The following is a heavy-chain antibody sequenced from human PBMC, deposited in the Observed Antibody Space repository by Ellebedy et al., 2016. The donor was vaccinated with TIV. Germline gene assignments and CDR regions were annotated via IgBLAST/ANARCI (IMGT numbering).Heavy chain of an antibody. J-gene: IGHJ3*01. CDR3: ATDGSYGDYRSPAHAFVL. Sequence: GGSLRLSCVASGFSFSSYWMSWVRQAPGKGLEWVSNINQDGSVKYYVDSVRGRFIISRDSAKASLYLEMNSLRAEDTAIYYCATDGSYGDYRSPAHAFVLWGRGTLVTVSP. D-gene: IGHD4-17*01. CDR1: GFSFSSYW. CDR2: INQDGSVK. V-gene: IGHV3-7*03.